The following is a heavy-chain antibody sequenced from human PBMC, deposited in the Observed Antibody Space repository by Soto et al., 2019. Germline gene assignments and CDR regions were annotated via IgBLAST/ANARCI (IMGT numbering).Heavy chain of an antibody. CDR2: VFYRGTT. J-gene: IGHJ5*01. V-gene: IGHV4-39*01. Sequence: SETLSLTCTVSGDSIITNSYYWAWIRQPPGKGLEWIGSVFYRGTTYYNPSLKSRVTLSVDTSKNQFSLTLTSVTAPDTAVYYCARHSGAPSSSPYYIDSRGQGTLVTVSS. CDR3: ARHSGAPSSSPYYIDS. CDR1: GDSIITNSYY. D-gene: IGHD3-10*01.